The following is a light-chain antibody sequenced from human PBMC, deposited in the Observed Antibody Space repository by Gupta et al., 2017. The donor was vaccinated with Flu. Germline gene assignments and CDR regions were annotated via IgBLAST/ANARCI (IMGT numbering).Light chain of an antibody. Sequence: GDRVTVTCRASHGISYYLAWYQQKPGKAPKLLIHTASTLQSGVPSRFSGSGSGTEFTLTISSLQPEDFATYYCLHLNSYPNAFGGGTKVEIK. J-gene: IGKJ4*01. V-gene: IGKV1-9*01. CDR3: LHLNSYPNA. CDR2: TAS. CDR1: HGISYY.